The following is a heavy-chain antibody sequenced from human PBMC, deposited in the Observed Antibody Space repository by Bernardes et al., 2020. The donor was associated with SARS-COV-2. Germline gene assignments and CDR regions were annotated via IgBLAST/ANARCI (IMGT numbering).Heavy chain of an antibody. CDR3: AKSENVVVVTAMEN. Sequence: GGSLRLSCVASGFTFRTYAMTWVRQSPGKGLQWVSTISGGGGGTYYADSVEGRFTISRSNSENTLYLQLNSLRVDDTAIYYCAKSENVVVVTAMENWGQGTLVTVSS. CDR1: GFTFRTYA. J-gene: IGHJ4*02. D-gene: IGHD2-21*02. V-gene: IGHV3-23*01. CDR2: ISGGGGGT.